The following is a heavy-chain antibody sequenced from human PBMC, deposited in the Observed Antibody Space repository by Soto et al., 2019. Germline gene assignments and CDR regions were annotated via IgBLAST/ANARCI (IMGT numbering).Heavy chain of an antibody. CDR2: IYWDDVK. V-gene: IGHV2-5*02. J-gene: IGHJ4*02. Sequence: QITLKESGPTLVKPTQTLTLTCTLSGFSLSTGGVGVGWIRQSPGKALEWLAVIYWDDVKHYSPSLERRLTITKDTSESAVVLTMPNMDPVDTAAYYCARNGSGDYALDYWGQGILVTDAS. D-gene: IGHD4-17*01. CDR1: GFSLSTGGVG. CDR3: ARNGSGDYALDY.